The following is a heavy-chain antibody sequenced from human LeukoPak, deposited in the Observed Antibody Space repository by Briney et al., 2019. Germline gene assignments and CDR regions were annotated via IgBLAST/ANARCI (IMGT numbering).Heavy chain of an antibody. CDR1: GFTFTNFG. CDR2: ISGSGGTT. D-gene: IGHD6-19*01. J-gene: IGHJ4*02. V-gene: IGHV3-23*01. CDR3: ARGLAYTVSSGWCFDY. Sequence: GGSLRLSCAASGFTFTNFGMSWVRQAPRKGLEWVSAISGSGGTTFYADSVKGRFTISRDNSKNTLYLQMNSLRAEDTAVYYCARGLAYTVSSGWCFDYWGQGTLVTVSS.